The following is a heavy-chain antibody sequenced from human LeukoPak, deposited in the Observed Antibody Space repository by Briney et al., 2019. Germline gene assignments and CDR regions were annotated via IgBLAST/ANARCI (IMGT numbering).Heavy chain of an antibody. CDR3: ARGRDFAFDI. Sequence: SETLSLTCAVYGGSFSGYYWSWIRHPPRKGLEWIGEINHSGSTNYNPSLKSRVTISVDTSKNQFSLKLSSVTAADTAVYYCARGRDFAFDIWGQGTMVTVSS. CDR2: INHSGST. J-gene: IGHJ3*02. D-gene: IGHD3-3*01. CDR1: GGSFSGYY. V-gene: IGHV4-34*01.